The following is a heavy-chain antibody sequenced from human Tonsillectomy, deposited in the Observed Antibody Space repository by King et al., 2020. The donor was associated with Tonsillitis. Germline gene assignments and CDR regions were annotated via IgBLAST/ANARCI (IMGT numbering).Heavy chain of an antibody. J-gene: IGHJ4*02. CDR2: XXXXXXXX. D-gene: IGHD6-13*01. CDR3: ARDLGIAAAGTGAAFDY. Sequence: VQLVESGGGVVQPGRSLRLSCAASGFSFSTYAMHWVXXAPGKGXXWVXXXXXXXXXXXXXDSVXXRFTISRDXSKNTLYLQMXSLRAEDTAVYYCARDLGIAAAGTGAAFDYWGQGTLVTVSS. CDR1: GFSFSTYA. V-gene: IGHV3-30*04.